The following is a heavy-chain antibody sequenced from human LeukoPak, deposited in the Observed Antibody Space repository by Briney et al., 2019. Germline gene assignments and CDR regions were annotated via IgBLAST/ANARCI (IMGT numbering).Heavy chain of an antibody. CDR2: ISDDGSGT. CDR1: GFSFSGST. D-gene: IGHD3-22*01. Sequence: GGSLRLSCATSGFSFSGSTMHWVRQAPGQGLEWVSSISDDGSGTYYADSVKGRFTISRDNSKNTLFLQIDSLRAEDSAVYYCATDRERDPSVYYLVGGQGTLITVSS. CDR3: ATDRERDPSVYYLV. J-gene: IGHJ4*02. V-gene: IGHV3-23*01.